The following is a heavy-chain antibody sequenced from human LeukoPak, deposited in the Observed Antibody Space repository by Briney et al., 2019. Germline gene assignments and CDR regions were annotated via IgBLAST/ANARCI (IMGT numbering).Heavy chain of an antibody. J-gene: IGHJ6*03. Sequence: GGSLRLSCAASGFTFSSYGMHWVRQAPGKGLEWVAFIRYDGSNKYYADSVKGRFTISRDNSKNTLYLQMNSLRAEDTAVYYCARDYLPGSSSWYGIYYYYYYYMDVWGKGTTVTVSS. D-gene: IGHD6-13*01. V-gene: IGHV3-30*02. CDR1: GFTFSSYG. CDR3: ARDYLPGSSSWYGIYYYYYYYMDV. CDR2: IRYDGSNK.